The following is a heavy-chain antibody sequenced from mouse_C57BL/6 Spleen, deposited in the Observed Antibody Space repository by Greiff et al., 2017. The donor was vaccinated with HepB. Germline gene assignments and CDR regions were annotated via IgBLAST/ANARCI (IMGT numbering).Heavy chain of an antibody. CDR3: ARGRGLSYFDY. Sequence: VQGVESGAELVKPGASVKISCKASGYAFSSYWMNWVKQRPGKGLEWIGQIYPGDGDTNYNGKFKGKATLTADKSSSTAYMQLSSLTSEDSAVYFCARGRGLSYFDYWGQGTTLTVSS. V-gene: IGHV1-80*01. CDR1: GYAFSSYW. CDR2: IYPGDGDT. J-gene: IGHJ2*01.